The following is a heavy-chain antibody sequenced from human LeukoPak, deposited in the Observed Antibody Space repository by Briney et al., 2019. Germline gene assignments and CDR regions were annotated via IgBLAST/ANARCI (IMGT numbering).Heavy chain of an antibody. Sequence: ASVKVSCKASGYTFTSYGISWVRQAPGQGLEWMGWISAYNGNTNYAQKLQGRVTMTTDTSTSTAYMELRGLRSDDTAVYYCASSGHRLNWFDPWGQGTLVTVSS. CDR1: GYTFTSYG. CDR2: ISAYNGNT. CDR3: ASSGHRLNWFDP. D-gene: IGHD5-12*01. J-gene: IGHJ5*02. V-gene: IGHV1-18*01.